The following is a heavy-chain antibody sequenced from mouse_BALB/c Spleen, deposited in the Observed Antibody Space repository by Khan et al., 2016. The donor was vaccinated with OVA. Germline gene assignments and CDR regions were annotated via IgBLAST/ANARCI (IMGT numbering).Heavy chain of an antibody. CDR1: GYTFTTAG. CDR3: TRGGAAYYRNDGGAMEY. Sequence: QVQLKESGPELKKPGETVRISCKASGYTFTTAGIQWVQKMPGKGLKWIGWINTYSGVPTYAEDFKGRFAFSLEISVNTAYLQITNTKNEDTATYFCTRGGAAYYRNDGGAMEYWGQGTSVTVSS. CDR2: INTYSGVP. J-gene: IGHJ4*01. D-gene: IGHD2-14*01. V-gene: IGHV9-4*02.